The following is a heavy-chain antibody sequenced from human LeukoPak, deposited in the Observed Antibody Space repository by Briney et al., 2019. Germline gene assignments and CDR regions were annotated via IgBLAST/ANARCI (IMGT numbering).Heavy chain of an antibody. D-gene: IGHD6-13*01. CDR1: GFTVSSNY. CDR3: AKVSSRGSSSWYPGLGY. V-gene: IGHV3-53*01. Sequence: GSLRLSCAASGFTVSSNYMSWVRQAPGKGLEWVSVIYSGGSTYYADSVKGRFTISRDNSKNTLYLQMNSLRAEDTAVYYCAKVSSRGSSSWYPGLGYWGQGTLVTVSS. J-gene: IGHJ4*02. CDR2: IYSGGST.